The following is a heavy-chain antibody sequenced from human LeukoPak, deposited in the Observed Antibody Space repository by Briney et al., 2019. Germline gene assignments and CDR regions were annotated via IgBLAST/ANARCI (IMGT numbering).Heavy chain of an antibody. D-gene: IGHD6-19*01. CDR1: GYSISSGYY. CDR2: IYHSGST. J-gene: IGHJ4*02. V-gene: IGHV4-38-2*02. Sequence: SETLSLTCTVSGYSISSGYYWGWIRQPPGKGLEWIGSIYHSGSTYYNPSLKSRVTISVDTSKNQFSLKLSSVTAADTAVYYCARVAGTYVIDYWGQGTLVTVSS. CDR3: ARVAGTYVIDY.